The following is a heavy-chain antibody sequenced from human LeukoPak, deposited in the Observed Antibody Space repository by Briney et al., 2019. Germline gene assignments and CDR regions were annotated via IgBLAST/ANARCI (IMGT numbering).Heavy chain of an antibody. J-gene: IGHJ4*02. Sequence: PGRSLRLSCAASGFTFSSYAMHWVRQAPGKGLEWVAVISYDGSNKYYADSVKGRFTISRDNSKNTLYLQMNSLRAEDTAVYYCARDCCGWPFDYWGQGTLVAVSS. V-gene: IGHV3-30*04. CDR3: ARDCCGWPFDY. CDR2: ISYDGSNK. CDR1: GFTFSSYA. D-gene: IGHD6-19*01.